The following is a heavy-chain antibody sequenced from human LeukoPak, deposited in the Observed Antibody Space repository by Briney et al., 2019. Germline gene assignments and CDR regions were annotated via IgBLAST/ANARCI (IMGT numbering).Heavy chain of an antibody. CDR1: GGSISSYY. V-gene: IGHV4-39*07. CDR3: ARDSLDYYDSSGYSWSFDP. Sequence: SETLSLTCTVSGGSISSYYWGWIRQPPGKGLEWIGSIYYSGSTYYNPSLKSRVTISVDTSKNQFSLKLSSVTAADTAVYYCARDSLDYYDSSGYSWSFDPWGQGTLVTVSS. J-gene: IGHJ5*02. CDR2: IYYSGST. D-gene: IGHD3-22*01.